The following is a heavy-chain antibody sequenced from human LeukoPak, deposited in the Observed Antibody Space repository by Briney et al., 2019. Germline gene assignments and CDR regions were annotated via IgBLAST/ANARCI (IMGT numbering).Heavy chain of an antibody. V-gene: IGHV4-39*01. J-gene: IGHJ3*02. Sequence: TASETLSLTCTVSGGTISSSSYYWGWIGQPPGKGLEWIGSIYYSGCTYYNPSLDSRATLSVDISNNQFLLKLSFVPAADTAVYYCARHSEPFGYYYDSSGYYRNAFDIWGQGTMVTVSS. CDR2: IYYSGCT. D-gene: IGHD3-22*01. CDR3: ARHSEPFGYYYDSSGYYRNAFDI. CDR1: GGTISSSSYY.